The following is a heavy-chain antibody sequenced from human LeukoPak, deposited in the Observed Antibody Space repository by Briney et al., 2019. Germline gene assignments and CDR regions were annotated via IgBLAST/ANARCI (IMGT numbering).Heavy chain of an antibody. CDR1: GFTFSNYA. D-gene: IGHD2-21*02. Sequence: GGSLSLSCAASGFTFSNYAMMWARQAPGEGLEWVSSISGRGGSTYYAGSVKGRFTISRDNSKNTLSLQMDSLRSEDTAVYYCAKDSGVVGTAIPNYWGQGALVTVSS. J-gene: IGHJ4*02. CDR2: ISGRGGST. CDR3: AKDSGVVGTAIPNY. V-gene: IGHV3-23*01.